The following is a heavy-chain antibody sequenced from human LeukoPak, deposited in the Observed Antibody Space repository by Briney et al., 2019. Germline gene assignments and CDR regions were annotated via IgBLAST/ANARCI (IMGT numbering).Heavy chain of an antibody. CDR2: IYSGGST. J-gene: IGHJ5*02. CDR3: ARGRPTTSIAAAGVNWFDP. Sequence: GGSLRFSCAASGFTFSSYSMNWVRQAPGKGLEWVSVIYSGGSTYYADSMKGRFTISRDNSKNTLYLQMNSLRAEDTAVYYCARGRPTTSIAAAGVNWFDPWSQGTLVTVSS. V-gene: IGHV3-53*01. CDR1: GFTFSSYS. D-gene: IGHD6-13*01.